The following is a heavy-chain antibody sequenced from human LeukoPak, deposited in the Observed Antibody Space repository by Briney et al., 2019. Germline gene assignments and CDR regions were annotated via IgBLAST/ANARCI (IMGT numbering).Heavy chain of an antibody. CDR2: IYYSGST. Sequence: PSETLSLTCTVSGDSISSSGYFWSWIRQHPGKGLEWIGYIYYSGSTNYNPSLKSRVTISVDTSKNQFSLKLSSVTAADTAVYYCARDKAAAGVWFDPWGQGTLVTVSS. CDR3: ARDKAAAGVWFDP. D-gene: IGHD6-13*01. V-gene: IGHV4-61*08. CDR1: GDSISSSGYF. J-gene: IGHJ5*02.